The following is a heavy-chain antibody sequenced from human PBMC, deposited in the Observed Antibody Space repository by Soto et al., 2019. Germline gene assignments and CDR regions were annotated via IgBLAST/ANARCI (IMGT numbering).Heavy chain of an antibody. D-gene: IGHD4-17*01. CDR2: IYYSGST. Sequence: SETLSLTCTVSGGSISSSSYYWGWIRQPLGKGLEWIGSIYYSGSTYYNPSLKSRVTISVDTSKNQFSLKLSSVTAADTAVYYCARVNGDYFDYWGQGTLVTVSS. CDR1: GGSISSSSYY. CDR3: ARVNGDYFDY. V-gene: IGHV4-39*07. J-gene: IGHJ4*02.